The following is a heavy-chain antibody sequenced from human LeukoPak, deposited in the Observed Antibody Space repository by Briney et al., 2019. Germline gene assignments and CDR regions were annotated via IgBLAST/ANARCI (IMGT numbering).Heavy chain of an antibody. CDR2: TYYRSRWYT. CDR1: GDSVSSNTAA. CDR3: VRSGSGSYDY. Sequence: SQTLSLTCAISGDSVSSNTAAWNWIRQSPSRGLEWLGRTYYRSRWYTDYGVSVKGRITVNPDTSKNQFYLQLNSVTPDDTAIYYCVRSGSGSYDYWGQGTLVTVSS. V-gene: IGHV6-1*01. D-gene: IGHD1-26*01. J-gene: IGHJ4*02.